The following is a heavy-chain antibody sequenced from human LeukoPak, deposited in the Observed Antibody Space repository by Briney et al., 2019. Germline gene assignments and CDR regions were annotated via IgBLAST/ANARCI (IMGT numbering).Heavy chain of an antibody. J-gene: IGHJ4*02. Sequence: GWSLRLSCAASGFTFSSYGMHWVRQAPGKGLEWVAVIWYDGSKKYYADSVKGRFTISRDNSKNTLYLQMNSLRAEDTAVYYCARDLDDYSHYFDYWGQGTLVTVS. CDR3: ARDLDDYSHYFDY. V-gene: IGHV3-33*01. CDR1: GFTFSSYG. CDR2: IWYDGSKK. D-gene: IGHD4-11*01.